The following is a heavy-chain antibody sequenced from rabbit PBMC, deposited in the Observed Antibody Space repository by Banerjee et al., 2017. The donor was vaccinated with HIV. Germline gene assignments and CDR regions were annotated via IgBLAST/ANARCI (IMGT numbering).Heavy chain of an antibody. CDR2: IYAGKGIT. D-gene: IGHD4-1*01. J-gene: IGHJ4*01. CDR1: GFDFSSYG. V-gene: IGHV1S47*01. Sequence: QEQLVESGGDLVQPGGSLKLSCKASGFDFSSYGVSWVRQAPGKGLEWIGIIYAGKGITNYASWVNGRFTISSDNAQNTVDLQLNSLTAADTATYFCARIDPRYYTSDWDYFNLWGPGTLVTVS. CDR3: ARIDPRYYTSDWDYFNL.